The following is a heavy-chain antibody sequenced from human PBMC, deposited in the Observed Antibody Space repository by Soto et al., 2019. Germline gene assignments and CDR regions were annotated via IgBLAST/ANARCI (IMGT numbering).Heavy chain of an antibody. Sequence: PSDTLSLTCTVSGGSISSYYWSWIRQPPGKGLEWIGYIYSSGSTNYNPSLKSRVTVSVDTSKNQFSLKLSSVTAADTTVYYCARDTPYYFDYWGQGTLVTVSS. CDR1: GGSISSYY. CDR2: IYSSGST. V-gene: IGHV4-59*01. J-gene: IGHJ4*01. CDR3: ARDTPYYFDY.